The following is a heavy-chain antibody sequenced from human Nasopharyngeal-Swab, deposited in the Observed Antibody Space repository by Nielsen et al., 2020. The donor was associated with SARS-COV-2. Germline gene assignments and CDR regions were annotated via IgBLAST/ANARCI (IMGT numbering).Heavy chain of an antibody. V-gene: IGHV1-46*01. CDR2: INPSGGST. Sequence: ASVKVSCKASGYTFTSYYMHWARQAPGQGLEWMGIINPSGGSTSYAQKFQGRVTMTRDTSTSTVYMELSSLRSEDTAVYYCARDGVLTIFGVWRAPGSEYYFDYWGQGTLVTVSS. CDR3: ARDGVLTIFGVWRAPGSEYYFDY. CDR1: GYTFTSYY. J-gene: IGHJ4*02. D-gene: IGHD3-3*01.